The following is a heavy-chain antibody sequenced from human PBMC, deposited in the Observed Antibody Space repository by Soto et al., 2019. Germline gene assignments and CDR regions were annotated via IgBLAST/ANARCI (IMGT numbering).Heavy chain of an antibody. CDR3: ATSYGSGYRAFDF. CDR1: GYTLNFYS. Sequence: SVKVSCKDSGYTLNFYSINWVRQAPGLGLEWMGRVNPILSMSNYAQRFQGRVTMTADKSTSTAYMELSGLRSEDTAIYYCATSYGSGYRAFDFWGQGALVTVSS. V-gene: IGHV1-69*02. CDR2: VNPILSMS. D-gene: IGHD3-10*01. J-gene: IGHJ4*02.